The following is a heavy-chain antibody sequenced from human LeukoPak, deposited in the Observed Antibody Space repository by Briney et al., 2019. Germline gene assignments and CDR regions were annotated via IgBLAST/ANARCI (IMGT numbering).Heavy chain of an antibody. V-gene: IGHV3-11*01. D-gene: IGHD5-12*01. CDR1: GFSFSDYY. CDR2: INQNSYTM. CDR3: ARDRRSPHSACDWGHLDS. J-gene: IGHJ4*02. Sequence: PGGSLRLSCAASGFSFSDYYMTWIRQAPGRGVEGITNINQNSYTMYYADSVKGRFTISRDNAKSSLYLHMNSLRVEDTAVYYCARDRRSPHSACDWGHLDSWGQGTLVAVSS.